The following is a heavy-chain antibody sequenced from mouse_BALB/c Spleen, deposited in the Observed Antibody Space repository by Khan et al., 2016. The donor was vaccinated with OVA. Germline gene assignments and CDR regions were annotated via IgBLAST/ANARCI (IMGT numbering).Heavy chain of an antibody. CDR1: GYTFTNYG. Sequence: QIQLVQSGPELKKPGETVKISCKASGYTFTNYGMNWAKQAPGKGLKWMGWINTYTGEPTYADDFKGRFAFSLETSASTAYLQINNLENEDTATYFCARVGYSGTMDYWGQGTSVTVFS. V-gene: IGHV9-3-1*01. D-gene: IGHD2-14*01. CDR2: INTYTGEP. CDR3: ARVGYSGTMDY. J-gene: IGHJ4*01.